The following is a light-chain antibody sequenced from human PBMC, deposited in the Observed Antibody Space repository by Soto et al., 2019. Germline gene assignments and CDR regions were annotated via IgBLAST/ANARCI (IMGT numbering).Light chain of an antibody. J-gene: IGLJ1*01. CDR3: CSYTTSNTRQIV. CDR1: SSDDGGYNY. V-gene: IGLV2-14*01. CDR2: DVS. Sequence: QRALAQPASVSGSPGQSITISCTGTSSDDGGYNYVSWYQQQPGKAPKFMIYDVSNRPSGVSNRFSGSKSGNTASLTISGLQAEDEADYYCCSYTTSNTRQIVFGTG.